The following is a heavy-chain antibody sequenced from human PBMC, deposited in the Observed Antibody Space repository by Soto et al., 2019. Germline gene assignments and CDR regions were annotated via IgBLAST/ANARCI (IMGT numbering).Heavy chain of an antibody. V-gene: IGHV3-33*01. Sequence: QVQLVESGGGVVQPGRSLRLSCAASGFTFSSYGMHWVRQAPGKGLEWVAVIWYDGNKIYYGDSVKGRFTISRDNSKNTLYLQMNSLRAEDTAVYYCARDFDYSYYGMDVWGQGTTVTVSS. D-gene: IGHD3-3*01. CDR1: GFTFSSYG. CDR2: IWYDGNKI. CDR3: ARDFDYSYYGMDV. J-gene: IGHJ6*02.